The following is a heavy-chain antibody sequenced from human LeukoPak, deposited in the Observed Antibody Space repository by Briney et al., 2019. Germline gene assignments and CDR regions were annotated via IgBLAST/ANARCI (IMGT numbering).Heavy chain of an antibody. CDR3: AREHTLNDY. CDR1: GFAFSTYS. Sequence: PGGSLRLSCAASGFAFSTYSMNWVRQAPGKGLEWVSSISSGGTYKYYADSAKGRFTISRDNAKMLVYLQMNSLRDEDTGLYYCAREHTLNDYRGQGTLVTVSS. D-gene: IGHD2-21*01. J-gene: IGHJ4*02. V-gene: IGHV3-21*01. CDR2: ISSGGTYK.